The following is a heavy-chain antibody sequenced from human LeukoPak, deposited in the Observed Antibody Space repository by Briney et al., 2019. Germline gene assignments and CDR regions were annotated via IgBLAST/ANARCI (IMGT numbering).Heavy chain of an antibody. CDR1: GGSISSYY. V-gene: IGHV4-4*07. J-gene: IGHJ4*02. CDR2: IYTSGST. CDR3: ARSGDLTYYDILTGYRPPNY. Sequence: SETLSLTCTVSGGSISSYYWSWIRQPAGKGLEWIGRIYTSGSTNYNPSLKSRVTISLDTSKKQFSLKLSSVTAADTAVYYCARSGDLTYYDILTGYRPPNYWGQGTLVTVSS. D-gene: IGHD3-9*01.